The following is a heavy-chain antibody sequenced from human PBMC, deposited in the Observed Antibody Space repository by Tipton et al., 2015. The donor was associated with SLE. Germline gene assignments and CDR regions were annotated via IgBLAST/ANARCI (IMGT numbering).Heavy chain of an antibody. CDR3: ARERDCGSDCFGSYYYYMDV. D-gene: IGHD2-21*01. V-gene: IGHV4-31*03. CDR2: VFYTGST. CDR1: GGSITSGSYF. Sequence: TLSLTCTVSGGSITSGSYFWSCIRQLPGKGLEGIGYVFYTGSTSKNPSLKSRLSISVDTSRSQFSLALSSVTAADTAIYFCARERDCGSDCFGSYYYYMDVWGKGTTVIVSS. J-gene: IGHJ6*03.